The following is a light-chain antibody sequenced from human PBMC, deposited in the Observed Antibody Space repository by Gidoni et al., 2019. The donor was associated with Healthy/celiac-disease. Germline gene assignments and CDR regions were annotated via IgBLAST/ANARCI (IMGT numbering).Light chain of an antibody. CDR1: QGISSA. CDR2: DAS. V-gene: IGKV1-13*02. CDR3: QQFNSYSCS. Sequence: AIQLTQSPSSLSASVGDRVTITCRASQGISSALAWYQQKPGKAPKLLIYDASSLESGVPSRFSGSGSGTDFTLTIRSLQPEDCATYYCQQFNSYSCSFGQGTKLEIK. J-gene: IGKJ2*04.